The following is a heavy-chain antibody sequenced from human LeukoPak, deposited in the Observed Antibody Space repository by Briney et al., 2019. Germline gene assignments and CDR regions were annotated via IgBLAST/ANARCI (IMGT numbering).Heavy chain of an antibody. CDR2: ISWNSGSI. D-gene: IGHD2-21*02. J-gene: IGHJ4*02. CDR3: AAYCGGDCYSRGFDY. V-gene: IGHV3-9*01. Sequence: GGSLRLSCTASGFTFDDFAMHWVRQAPGKGLEWVSSISWNSGSIGYADSVKGRFTISRDNAKNSLYLQMNSLGAEDTALYYCAAYCGGDCYSRGFDYWGQGTLVTVSS. CDR1: GFTFDDFA.